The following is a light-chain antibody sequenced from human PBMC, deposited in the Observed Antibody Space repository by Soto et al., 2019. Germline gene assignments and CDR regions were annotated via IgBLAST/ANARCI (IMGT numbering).Light chain of an antibody. Sequence: EIVLTQSPATLSLSPGERATLSCRASQSVSSYLAWYQQKSGQAPRLLIYDASNRATGIPARLSGSGSGTNFSLTTRSLEPEDFGIYYCPQRINWPITFGQGTRLEIK. J-gene: IGKJ5*01. CDR1: QSVSSY. CDR3: PQRINWPIT. V-gene: IGKV3-11*01. CDR2: DAS.